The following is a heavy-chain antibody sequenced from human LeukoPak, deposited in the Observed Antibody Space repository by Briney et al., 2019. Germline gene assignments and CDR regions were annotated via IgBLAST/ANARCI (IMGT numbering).Heavy chain of an antibody. CDR3: TTAPYYDYVWGSYRFDY. J-gene: IGHJ4*02. V-gene: IGHV3-66*01. D-gene: IGHD3-16*02. Sequence: PGGSLRLSCAASGFSVSTNYMSWVRQAPGKGLEWISVIYSSGNTFYADSVKGRFTISRDNSKNTLYLQMNSLKTEDTAVYYCTTAPYYDYVWGSYRFDYWGQGTLVTVSS. CDR2: IYSSGNT. CDR1: GFSVSTNY.